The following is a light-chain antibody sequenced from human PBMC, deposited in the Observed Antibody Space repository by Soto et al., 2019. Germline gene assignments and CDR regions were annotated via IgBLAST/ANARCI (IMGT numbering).Light chain of an antibody. V-gene: IGLV2-14*01. J-gene: IGLJ1*01. CDR1: SSDVGGYDF. CDR3: GSYSSTTTREV. Sequence: QSSLAQPASVSVSPGQSITISCTGASSDVGGYDFVSWYQHHPGTPPKLIIYEVTHRPSGVSHRFSGSKSASTASLTISGLQVEDEADYFCGSYSSTTTREVFGTGTKVTVL. CDR2: EVT.